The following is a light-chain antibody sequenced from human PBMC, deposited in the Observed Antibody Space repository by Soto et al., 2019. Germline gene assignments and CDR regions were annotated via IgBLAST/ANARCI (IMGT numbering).Light chain of an antibody. J-gene: IGLJ2*01. CDR2: LNSDGSH. V-gene: IGLV4-69*01. Sequence: HLVLTQSPWASASLGASVKLTCTLSSGHSSYAIAWHQQRPEKGPRYLMKLNSDGSHSKGDGIPDRFSGSSSGAERYLTISSLQSEDEADYYCQTWGTGIQVFGGGTKLTVL. CDR1: SGHSSYA. CDR3: QTWGTGIQV.